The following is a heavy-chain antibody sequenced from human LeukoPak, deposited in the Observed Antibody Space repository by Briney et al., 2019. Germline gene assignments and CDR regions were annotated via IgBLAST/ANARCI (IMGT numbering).Heavy chain of an antibody. D-gene: IGHD3-3*01. V-gene: IGHV3-23*01. CDR3: AKGKDFHFYYYMDV. CDR2: ISGSGDNT. J-gene: IGHJ6*03. CDR1: GFTFSSYA. Sequence: PGGSLRLSCAASGFTFSSYAMNWVRQAPGKGLEWVSAISGSGDNTYSADSVKGRFTISRDNSRNTLYLQMNGLRAEDTAVYYCAKGKDFHFYYYMDVWGKGTTVTVSS.